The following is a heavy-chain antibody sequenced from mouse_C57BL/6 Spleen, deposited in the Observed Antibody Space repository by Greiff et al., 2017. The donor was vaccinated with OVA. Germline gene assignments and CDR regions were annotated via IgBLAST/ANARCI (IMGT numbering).Heavy chain of an antibody. V-gene: IGHV1-55*01. D-gene: IGHD1-1*01. J-gene: IGHJ2*01. CDR2: IYPGSGST. CDR1: GYTFTSYW. Sequence: VQLQQPGAELVKPGASVKMSCKASGYTFTSYWITWVKQRPGQGLEWIGDIYPGSGSTNYNEKFKSKATLTVDTSSSTAYMQLSSLTSEDSAVYYCAREGLITTVRDYWGQGTTLTVSS. CDR3: AREGLITTVRDY.